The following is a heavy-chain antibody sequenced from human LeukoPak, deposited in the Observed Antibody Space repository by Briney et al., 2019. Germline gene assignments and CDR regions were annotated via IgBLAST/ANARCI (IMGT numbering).Heavy chain of an antibody. Sequence: GASVKVSCKVSGYTLTELSMHWVRQAPGKGLERMGGFDPEDGETIYAQKFQGRVTMTEDTSTDTAYMELSSLRSEDTAVYYCATEPLATGDGEDFDYWGQGTLVTVSS. CDR2: FDPEDGET. J-gene: IGHJ4*02. CDR1: GYTLTELS. D-gene: IGHD7-27*01. CDR3: ATEPLATGDGEDFDY. V-gene: IGHV1-24*01.